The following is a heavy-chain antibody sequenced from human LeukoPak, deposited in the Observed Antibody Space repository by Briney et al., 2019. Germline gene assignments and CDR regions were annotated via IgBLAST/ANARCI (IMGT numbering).Heavy chain of an antibody. D-gene: IGHD6-19*01. CDR2: INQDGSEK. CDR3: ARVGPAVAGQNLDY. CDR1: GFTFSSYW. J-gene: IGHJ4*02. V-gene: IGHV3-7*01. Sequence: PGGSLRLSCAASGFTFSSYWMTWVRQAPGKGLEWVANINQDGSEKYYVDSVKGRFTISRDNAKNSLFLQMNSLRAEDTAVYYCARVGPAVAGQNLDYWGQGTLVTVSS.